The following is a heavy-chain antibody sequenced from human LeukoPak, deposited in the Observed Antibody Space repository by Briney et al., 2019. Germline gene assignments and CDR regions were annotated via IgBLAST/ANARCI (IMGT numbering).Heavy chain of an antibody. D-gene: IGHD3-3*01. J-gene: IGHJ3*02. Sequence: PSGTLSLTCTVSGGSISSYYWSWIRQPPGKGLEWIGYIYYSGSTNYNPSLKSRVTISVDTSKNQISLMLASVTAADTAVYYCARSGITIFGVVIIPAYDIWGQGTMVTVSS. CDR3: ARSGITIFGVVIIPAYDI. CDR1: GGSISSYY. V-gene: IGHV4-59*08. CDR2: IYYSGST.